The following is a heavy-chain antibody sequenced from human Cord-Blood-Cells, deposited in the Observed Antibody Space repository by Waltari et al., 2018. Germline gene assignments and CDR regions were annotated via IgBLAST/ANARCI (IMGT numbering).Heavy chain of an antibody. D-gene: IGHD6-13*01. CDR1: GYSISSGYY. Sequence: QVQLQESGPGLVKPSETLSLTCAVSGYSISSGYYWGWIRQPPGKGLEWIGSIYHSGSTYYHPSLKSRVTISVDTSKNQFSLKLSSVTAADTAVYYCARGGSSSWYEYVPPEHWGQGTLVTVSS. CDR2: IYHSGST. CDR3: ARGGSSSWYEYVPPEH. V-gene: IGHV4-38-2*01. J-gene: IGHJ1*01.